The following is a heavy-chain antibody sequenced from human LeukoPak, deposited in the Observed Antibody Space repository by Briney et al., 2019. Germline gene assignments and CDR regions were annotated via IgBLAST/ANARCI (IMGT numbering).Heavy chain of an antibody. V-gene: IGHV3-48*01. J-gene: IGHJ6*03. CDR1: GFTFSSYE. CDR2: ISSSSSTI. CDR3: ARDDHYNYYYMDV. Sequence: GGSLRLSCAASGFTFSSYEMNWIRQAPGKGLEWVSYISSSSSTIYYAGSVKGRFTISRDYAENSLYLQMNNLGAEDTAVYYCARDDHYNYYYMDVWGKGTTVTVSS.